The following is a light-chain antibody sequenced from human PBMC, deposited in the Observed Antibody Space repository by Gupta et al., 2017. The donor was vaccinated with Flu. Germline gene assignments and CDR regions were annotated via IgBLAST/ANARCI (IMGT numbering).Light chain of an antibody. Sequence: QSVLTQPPSVSGAPGQLVTISCTGSSSNIGAGYDVHWYQQLPGTAPNLLIYGNSNRPSGVPDRFSGSKSGTSASLAITGLQAEEEADYYCQSNDSSLSGSGVFGTGTKITVL. CDR2: GNS. J-gene: IGLJ1*01. CDR1: SSNIGAGYD. CDR3: QSNDSSLSGSGV. V-gene: IGLV1-40*01.